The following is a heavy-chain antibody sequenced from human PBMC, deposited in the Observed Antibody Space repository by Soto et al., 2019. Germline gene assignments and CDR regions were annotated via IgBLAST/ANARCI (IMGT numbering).Heavy chain of an antibody. J-gene: IGHJ4*02. Sequence: GESLNISCTCACYSITSYWIGWVRPMPGKGLEWMGIIYPGDSDTRYSPSFQGQVTISADKSISTAYLQWSSLKASDTAMYYCARTLYSGYDLVDYWGQGTLVTVSA. D-gene: IGHD5-12*01. CDR3: ARTLYSGYDLVDY. CDR2: IYPGDSDT. V-gene: IGHV5-51*01. CDR1: CYSITSYW.